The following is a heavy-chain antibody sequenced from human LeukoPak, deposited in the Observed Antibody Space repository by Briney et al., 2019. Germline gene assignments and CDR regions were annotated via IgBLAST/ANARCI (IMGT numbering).Heavy chain of an antibody. CDR1: GGSISSSNW. D-gene: IGHD2-15*01. CDR3: ARGNYSVSAKNWFDP. CDR2: IYHSGST. V-gene: IGHV4-4*02. Sequence: SGTLSLTCAVSGGSISSSNWWSWVRQPPGKGLEWIGEIYHSGSTNYNPSLKSRVTISVDTSKNQFSLKLSSVTAADTAVYYCARGNYSVSAKNWFDPWGQGTLVTVSS. J-gene: IGHJ5*02.